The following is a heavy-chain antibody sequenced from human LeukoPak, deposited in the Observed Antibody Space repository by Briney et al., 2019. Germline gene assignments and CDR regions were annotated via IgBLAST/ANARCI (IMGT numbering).Heavy chain of an antibody. CDR2: ISAYNGNT. Sequence: VASVKVSCKASGYTFTSYGFSWVRQAPGQGLEWMGWISAYNGNTNYAQKLQGRVTMTTDTSTSTAYMELRSLRSDDTAVYYCARDRHDILTGYLLYYYYGMDVWGQGTTVTVSS. CDR1: GYTFTSYG. V-gene: IGHV1-18*01. D-gene: IGHD3-9*01. J-gene: IGHJ6*02. CDR3: ARDRHDILTGYLLYYYYGMDV.